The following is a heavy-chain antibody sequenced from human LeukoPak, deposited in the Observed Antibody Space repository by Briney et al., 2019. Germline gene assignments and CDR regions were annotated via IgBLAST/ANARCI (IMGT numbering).Heavy chain of an antibody. CDR2: IKQDGSEK. D-gene: IGHD6-13*01. J-gene: IGHJ3*02. V-gene: IGHV3-7*01. CDR3: ARDRGSRWYLFDAFDI. CDR1: GFTVSSNY. Sequence: GGSLRLSCAASGFTVSSNYMSWVRQAPGKGLEGAANIKQDGSEKYYVEPVKGRFTISRDNAKNSLYLQLNSLRADGTAVYYCARDRGSRWYLFDAFDIWGQGTMVTVS.